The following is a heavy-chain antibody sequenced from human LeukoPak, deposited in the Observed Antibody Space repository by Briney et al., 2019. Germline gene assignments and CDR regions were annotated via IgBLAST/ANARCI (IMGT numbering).Heavy chain of an antibody. V-gene: IGHV3-48*01. CDR2: ISSSSSTI. D-gene: IGHD3-16*01. CDR1: GFTFSSYS. CDR3: AKDHDSGWFDP. Sequence: GGSLRLSCAASGFTFSSYSMNWVRQAPGKGLEWVSYISSSSSTIYYADSVKGRFTISRDNSKNTLYLQMNSLRAEDTAVYYCAKDHDSGWFDPWGQGTLVTVSS. J-gene: IGHJ5*02.